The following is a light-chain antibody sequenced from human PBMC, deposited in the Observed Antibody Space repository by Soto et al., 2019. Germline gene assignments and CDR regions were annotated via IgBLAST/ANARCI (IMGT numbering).Light chain of an antibody. Sequence: QSALTQPASVSGSPGQSITISCSGASSDVGSATLVSWYQQHPDKVPRLMIYDASKRPSGVSNRFSGSKSGNTASLTIFGLQAEDEAVYYCCSYATDGTNVVFGGGTQLTVL. CDR1: SSDVGSATL. CDR2: DAS. J-gene: IGLJ7*01. V-gene: IGLV2-23*01. CDR3: CSYATDGTNVV.